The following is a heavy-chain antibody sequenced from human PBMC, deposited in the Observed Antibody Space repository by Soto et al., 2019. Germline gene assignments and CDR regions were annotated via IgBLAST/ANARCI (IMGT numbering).Heavy chain of an antibody. J-gene: IGHJ6*02. V-gene: IGHV3-33*01. CDR3: ARETYISYSMDV. D-gene: IGHD3-3*02. CDR1: GFIFRNYA. CDR2: IWFDGSNE. Sequence: LRLSCAASGFIFRNYAMHWVRQVPGKGPEWVALIWFDGSNENYADSVKGRFTISRDNSKNTLYLQMNSLRAEDTAVYYCARETYISYSMDVWGQGTTVTVSS.